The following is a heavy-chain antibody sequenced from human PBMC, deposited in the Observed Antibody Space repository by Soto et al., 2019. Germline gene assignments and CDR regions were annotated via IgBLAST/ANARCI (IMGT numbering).Heavy chain of an antibody. Sequence: QVQLVESGGGVVQPGKSLTLSCAASGFTFGSYAMHWVRQAPGKGLEWVAVISYDGGTESYADSVKGRFTISRDNSKNXXSLQVXXXXXXXXAVYXCAXXXXXXTGGSCYPVGWFDPWGQGTLVTV. CDR2: ISYDGGTE. V-gene: IGHV3-30-3*01. CDR3: AXXXXXXTGGSCYPVGWFDP. D-gene: IGHD2-15*01. CDR1: GFTFGSYA. J-gene: IGHJ5*02.